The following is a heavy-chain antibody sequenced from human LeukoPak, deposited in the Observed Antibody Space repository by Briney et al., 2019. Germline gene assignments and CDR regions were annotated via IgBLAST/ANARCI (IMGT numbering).Heavy chain of an antibody. CDR1: GGSISSSSYY. J-gene: IGHJ3*02. Sequence: SETLSLTCTVSGGSISSSSYYWGWIRQPPGKGLEWIGSIYYSGSTYYNPSLKSRVTISVDTSKNQFSLKLSSVTAADTAVYYCARRPPPAAKDDAFDIWGQGTMVTVSS. V-gene: IGHV4-39*01. CDR3: ARRPPPAAKDDAFDI. CDR2: IYYSGST. D-gene: IGHD2-2*01.